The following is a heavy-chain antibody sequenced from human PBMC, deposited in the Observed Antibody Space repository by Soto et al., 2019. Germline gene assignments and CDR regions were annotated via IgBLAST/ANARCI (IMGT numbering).Heavy chain of an antibody. V-gene: IGHV5-51*01. J-gene: IGHJ6*02. CDR2: IYPGDSDT. Sequence: GESLKISCMGSGYKVSTWHNFTSYWIAWVRQMPGEGLEWMGIIYPGDSDTRYSPSFQGQVTISADKSINSVYLQWSSLKASDTATYYCARLGFNYDFLSGYYNVHHYYGIGVWAQGTTVTVSS. CDR3: ARLGFNYDFLSGYYNVHHYYGIGV. CDR1: GYKVSTWHNFTSYW. D-gene: IGHD3-3*01.